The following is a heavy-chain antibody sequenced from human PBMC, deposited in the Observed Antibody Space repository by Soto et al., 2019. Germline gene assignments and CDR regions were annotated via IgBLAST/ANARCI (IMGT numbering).Heavy chain of an antibody. J-gene: IGHJ6*02. D-gene: IGHD5-18*01. Sequence: ASVKVSCKASGYTFTSYYMHWVRQAPGQGLEWMGIINPSGGSTSYAQKFQGRVTMTRDTSTSTVYMELSSLGSEDTAVYYCARGVDTAMVTQLDGMDVWGQGTTVTV. CDR3: ARGVDTAMVTQLDGMDV. V-gene: IGHV1-46*01. CDR2: INPSGGST. CDR1: GYTFTSYY.